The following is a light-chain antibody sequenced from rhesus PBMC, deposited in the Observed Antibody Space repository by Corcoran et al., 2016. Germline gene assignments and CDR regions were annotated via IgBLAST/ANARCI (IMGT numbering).Light chain of an antibody. CDR1: QDISNN. CDR2: YAS. Sequence: DIQMTQSPSSLSASVGDSVTITCRANQDISNNLAWYQQKTGKVPNLLIYYASTWQPGVPSRFSGSGSGTDFTLTISSLRPEDFAPYYCQQGYGAPFTFGPGTKLDIK. V-gene: IGKV1S15*01. CDR3: QQGYGAPFT. J-gene: IGKJ3*01.